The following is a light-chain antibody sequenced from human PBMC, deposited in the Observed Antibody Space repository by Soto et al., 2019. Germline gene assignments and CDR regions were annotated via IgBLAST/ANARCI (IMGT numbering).Light chain of an antibody. CDR2: GAS. J-gene: IGKJ1*01. CDR1: QSVSSN. Sequence: EIVMTQSPAPLSVSPGERATLSCRASQSVSSNLAWYQQKPGQAPRLLIYGASTRATGIPARFSGSGSGTEFTLTISSLQSEDFAVSYCQQYNNWAKRTFGQGTMVEIK. V-gene: IGKV3-15*01. CDR3: QQYNNWAKRT.